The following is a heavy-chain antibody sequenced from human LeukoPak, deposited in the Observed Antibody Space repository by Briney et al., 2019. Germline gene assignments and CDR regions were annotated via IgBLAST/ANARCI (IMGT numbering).Heavy chain of an antibody. V-gene: IGHV1-18*04. J-gene: IGHJ5*02. Sequence: ASVKVSCKASGYTFTSYGISWVRQAPGQGLEWMGWISAYNGNTNYAQKLQGRVTMTTDTSTSTAYMELRSLRSDDTAVYHCARVSGGDIVVVVAATLENWFDPWGQGTLVTVSS. D-gene: IGHD2-15*01. CDR2: ISAYNGNT. CDR1: GYTFTSYG. CDR3: ARVSGGDIVVVVAATLENWFDP.